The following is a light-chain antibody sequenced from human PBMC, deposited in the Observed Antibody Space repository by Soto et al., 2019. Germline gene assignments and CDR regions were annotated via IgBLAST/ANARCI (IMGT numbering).Light chain of an antibody. J-gene: IGLJ2*01. CDR1: SSDVGGYNY. CDR3: SSYGGSNNYVV. CDR2: EVS. Sequence: QSVLTQPPSASGSPGQSVAISCTGTSSDVGGYNYVSWYQQHPGKAPKLMIYEVSKRPSGVPDRFSGSKSGSTASLTVSGLQAEDEADYYCSSYGGSNNYVVFGGGTKL. V-gene: IGLV2-8*01.